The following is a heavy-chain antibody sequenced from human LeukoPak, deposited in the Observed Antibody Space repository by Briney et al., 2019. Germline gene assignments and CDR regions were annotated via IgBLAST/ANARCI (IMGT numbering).Heavy chain of an antibody. Sequence: SVKVSCKASGGTFSSYAISWVRQAPGQWLEWMGGIIPIFGTANYAQKFQGRVTITADESTSTAYMELSSLRSEDTAVYYCARDNGPLDGYDSTPYGMDVWGQGTTVTVSS. D-gene: IGHD5-12*01. J-gene: IGHJ6*02. CDR2: IIPIFGTA. CDR3: ARDNGPLDGYDSTPYGMDV. V-gene: IGHV1-69*13. CDR1: GGTFSSYA.